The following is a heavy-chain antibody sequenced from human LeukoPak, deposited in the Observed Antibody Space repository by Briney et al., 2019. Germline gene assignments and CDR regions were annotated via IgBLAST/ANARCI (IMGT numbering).Heavy chain of an antibody. CDR3: ARDQATIILGYFDY. Sequence: PSETLSLTCTVSGGSISSSTFYWGWIRQPPGKGLEWIGSIHYSGSTYYNPSLKSRVTISVDTSKNQFSLKVNSVTAADTAVYYCARDQATIILGYFDYWGQGTLVTVSS. J-gene: IGHJ4*02. V-gene: IGHV4-39*07. CDR1: GGSISSSTFY. CDR2: IHYSGST. D-gene: IGHD1-26*01.